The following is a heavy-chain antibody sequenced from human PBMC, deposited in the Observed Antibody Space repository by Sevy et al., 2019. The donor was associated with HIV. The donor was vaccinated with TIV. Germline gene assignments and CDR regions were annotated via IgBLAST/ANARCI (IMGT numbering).Heavy chain of an antibody. J-gene: IGHJ4*02. D-gene: IGHD6-19*01. Sequence: GSLRLSCAASGFTFDDFAMHWVRQIPGKRLEWVSLIGWDGGNKFYRSSVRGRFAISRDNTKNSLYLQMDSLKPDDTALYYCVKDIGRRSVALSFDFWGQGTLVTVSS. CDR2: IGWDGGNK. CDR3: VKDIGRRSVALSFDF. CDR1: GFTFDDFA. V-gene: IGHV3-43*01.